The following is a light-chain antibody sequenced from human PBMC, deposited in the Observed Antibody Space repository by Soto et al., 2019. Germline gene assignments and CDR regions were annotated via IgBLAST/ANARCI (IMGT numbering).Light chain of an antibody. CDR1: HSVFSY. CDR3: QQRSTWPPA. Sequence: DTVMTQSPATLSLSPGERATLSCRASHSVFSYLSWYQHKPGQAPRLLIYDASKRATGIPARFSGSGSGTDFTLTISSLEPEDFALYYCQQRSTWPPAFGQGTKVEVK. V-gene: IGKV3-11*01. CDR2: DAS. J-gene: IGKJ2*01.